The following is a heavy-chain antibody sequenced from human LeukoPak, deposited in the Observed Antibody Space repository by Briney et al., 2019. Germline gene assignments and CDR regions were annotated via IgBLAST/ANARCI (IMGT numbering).Heavy chain of an antibody. CDR1: GFTSSSYS. D-gene: IGHD6-19*01. Sequence: PGGSLRLSCAASGFTSSSYSMNSVRQAPGKGLEWVSSISSSSSYIYYADSVKGRFTISRDNDKNSLYLQMNSLRAEDTAVYYRASLAVTYYYYYGMDVWGQGTTVTVSS. J-gene: IGHJ6*02. CDR3: ASLAVTYYYYYGMDV. CDR2: ISSSSSYI. V-gene: IGHV3-21*01.